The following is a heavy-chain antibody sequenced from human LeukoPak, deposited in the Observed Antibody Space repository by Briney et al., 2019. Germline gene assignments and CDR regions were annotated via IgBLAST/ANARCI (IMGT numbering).Heavy chain of an antibody. V-gene: IGHV3-74*01. D-gene: IGHD3-3*01. Sequence: GGSLRLSCAASGFTFCSYWMHWVRQAPGKGLVWVSRINSDGSSTTYADSVKGRFNISRDNAKNTLYLQMNSLRAEDTAVYYCARVEPIRLLVDYWGQGTLVTVSS. CDR1: GFTFCSYW. J-gene: IGHJ4*02. CDR3: ARVEPIRLLVDY. CDR2: INSDGSST.